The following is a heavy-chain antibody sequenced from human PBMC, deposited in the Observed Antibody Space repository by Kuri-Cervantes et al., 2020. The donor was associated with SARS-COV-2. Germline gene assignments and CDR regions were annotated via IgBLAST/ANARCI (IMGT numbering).Heavy chain of an antibody. J-gene: IGHJ6*03. V-gene: IGHV3-21*01. CDR1: GFTFSSYS. D-gene: IGHD6-6*01. Sequence: GESLKISCVASGFTFSSYSMNWVRQAPGKGLEWVSSISSSSSYIYYADSVKGRFTISRDNAKNSLYLQMNSLRAEDTAVYYCAREYSSSFPYYYMDAWGKGTTVTVSS. CDR2: ISSSSSYI. CDR3: AREYSSSFPYYYMDA.